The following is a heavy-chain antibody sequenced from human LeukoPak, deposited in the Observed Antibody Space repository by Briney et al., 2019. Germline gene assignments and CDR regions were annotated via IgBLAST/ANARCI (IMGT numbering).Heavy chain of an antibody. V-gene: IGHV4-39*07. CDR1: GGSISGKSYY. CDR2: SYYGGNT. CDR3: ARGAYFDY. J-gene: IGHJ4*02. Sequence: SETLSLTCTVSGGSISGKSYYWVWIRQPPGKVLEWIGSSYYGGNTYYNASLKSRTSISIDASKNQFSLRLNSMTAADTAVYYCARGAYFDYWGQGTLVTVSS.